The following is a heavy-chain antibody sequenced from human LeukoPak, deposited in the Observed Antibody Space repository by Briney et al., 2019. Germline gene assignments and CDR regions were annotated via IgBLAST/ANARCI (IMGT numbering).Heavy chain of an antibody. J-gene: IGHJ4*02. D-gene: IGHD3-10*01. CDR1: GLTVNSNY. V-gene: IGHV3-66*01. CDR3: ARARSPLYYYGSGSYRD. CDR2: IYSGGST. Sequence: GGSLRLSCAVSGLTVNSNYMTWLRQAPGKGLEWVSVIYSGGSTYYADSVKGRFTISRDNSKNTFYLQMNSLRAEDTAVYYCARARSPLYYYGSGSYRDWGQGTLVTVSS.